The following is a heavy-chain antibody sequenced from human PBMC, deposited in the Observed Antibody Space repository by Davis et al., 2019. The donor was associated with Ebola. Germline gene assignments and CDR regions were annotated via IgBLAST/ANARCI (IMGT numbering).Heavy chain of an antibody. CDR2: INPNSGGT. V-gene: IGHV1-2*02. CDR1: GYTFTGYY. CDR3: ARDRCSSTSCLGYYYYYMDV. Sequence: ASVKVFCKASGYTFTGYYMHWVRQAPGQGLEWMGWINPNSGGTNYAQKFQGRVTMTRDTSISTAYMELSRLGSDDTAVYYCARDRCSSTSCLGYYYYYMDVWGKGTTVTVSS. J-gene: IGHJ6*03. D-gene: IGHD2-2*01.